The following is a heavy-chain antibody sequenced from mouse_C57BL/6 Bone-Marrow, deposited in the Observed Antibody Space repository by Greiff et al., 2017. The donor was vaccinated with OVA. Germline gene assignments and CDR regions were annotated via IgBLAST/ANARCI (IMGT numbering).Heavy chain of an antibody. D-gene: IGHD1-1*01. V-gene: IGHV1-82*01. CDR3: ARWTVYYGSRFAY. J-gene: IGHJ3*01. Sequence: VQLQQSGPELVKPGASVKISCKASGYAFSSSWMNWVKQRPGKGLEWIGRIYPGDGDTNYNGKFKGKATLTADKSSSTAYMQLSSLTSEDSAVYFCARWTVYYGSRFAYWGQGTLVTVSA. CDR1: GYAFSSSW. CDR2: IYPGDGDT.